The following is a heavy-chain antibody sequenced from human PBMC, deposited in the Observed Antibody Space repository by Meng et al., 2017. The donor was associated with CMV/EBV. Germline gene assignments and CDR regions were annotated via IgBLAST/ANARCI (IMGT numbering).Heavy chain of an antibody. D-gene: IGHD3-16*01. CDR2: MYPRDSDI. J-gene: IGHJ4*02. V-gene: IGHV5-51*01. CDR3: ARPTVVGGRPRTFDY. CDR1: GYSFTSYW. Sequence: KVSCKGSGYSFTSYWIGWVRQTPEKGLECMGIMYPRDSDIRYSPSFQGQVTISADKSISTAYLQWSTLKASDTAIYYCARPTVVGGRPRTFDYWGQGTLVTVSS.